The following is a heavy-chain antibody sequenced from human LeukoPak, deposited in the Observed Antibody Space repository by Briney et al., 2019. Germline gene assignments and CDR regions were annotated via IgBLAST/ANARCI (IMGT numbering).Heavy chain of an antibody. V-gene: IGHV1-24*01. CDR3: ATDRVWNYGRDYYYMDV. Sequence: ASVKVSCKVSGYTLTELSMHWVRQAPGKGLEWMGGFDPEDGETIYAQKFQGRVTMTEDTSTDTAYMELSSLRSEDTAVYYCATDRVWNYGRDYYYMDVWGKGTTVTVSS. CDR2: FDPEDGET. D-gene: IGHD1-7*01. J-gene: IGHJ6*03. CDR1: GYTLTELS.